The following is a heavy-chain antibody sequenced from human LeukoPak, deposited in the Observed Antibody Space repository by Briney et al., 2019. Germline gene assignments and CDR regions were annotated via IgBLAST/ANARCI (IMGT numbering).Heavy chain of an antibody. CDR1: GFIFSNYA. V-gene: IGHV3-23*01. CDR2: ISGRSDNT. Sequence: GGSLRLSCAASGFIFSNYAMYWVRQAPGKGLEWVSAISGRSDNTYYADSVKGRFTLSRDSSKNTLYLQMNSLRAEDTAVYYCAIARPQNSGSRTQYFVPWGQGTQVTVSS. CDR3: AIARPQNSGSRTQYFVP. D-gene: IGHD1-26*01. J-gene: IGHJ5*02.